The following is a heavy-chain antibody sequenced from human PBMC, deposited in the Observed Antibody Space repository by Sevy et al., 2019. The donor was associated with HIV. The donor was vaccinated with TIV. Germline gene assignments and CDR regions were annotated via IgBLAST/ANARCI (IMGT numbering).Heavy chain of an antibody. Sequence: ASVKLSCKVSGYTLTQLSMNWVRQAPGKGLEWMGSFDPEDGETIYAQKFQGRVTMTEDRSTDTAYMDPSSLRSEDTAVYYCATTKDYYESSGYPFDYWGQGTLVTVSS. CDR2: FDPEDGET. V-gene: IGHV1-24*01. CDR3: ATTKDYYESSGYPFDY. D-gene: IGHD3-22*01. J-gene: IGHJ4*02. CDR1: GYTLTQLS.